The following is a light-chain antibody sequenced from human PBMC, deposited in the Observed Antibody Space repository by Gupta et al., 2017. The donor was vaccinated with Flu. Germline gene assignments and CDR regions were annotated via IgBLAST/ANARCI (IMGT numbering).Light chain of an antibody. CDR2: LGS. J-gene: IGKJ2*01. CDR3: MQGLQSLTYT. V-gene: IGKV2-28*01. CDR1: QSLLQSDGYNY. Sequence: TPGEPAAISCRSSQSLLQSDGYNYLDWYLQKPGQSPQRLIYLGSNRASGVPDRFSGSGSGRDVTLKISRVEAEDVGVYYCMQGLQSLTYTFGQRTKVEIK.